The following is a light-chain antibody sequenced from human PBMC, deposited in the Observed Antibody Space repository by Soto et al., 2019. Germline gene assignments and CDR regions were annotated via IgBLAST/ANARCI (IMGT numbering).Light chain of an antibody. CDR2: DAS. V-gene: IGKV1-5*01. Sequence: DIQMTQSPSTLSASVGDRVTITCRASQSISSWLAWYQQKPGKAPKLLIYDASSLESGVPSRFSGSGSGTEFTLTISSLHPDDFATYYCQQYNSYSFGPGTKVDIK. CDR3: QQYNSYS. J-gene: IGKJ3*01. CDR1: QSISSW.